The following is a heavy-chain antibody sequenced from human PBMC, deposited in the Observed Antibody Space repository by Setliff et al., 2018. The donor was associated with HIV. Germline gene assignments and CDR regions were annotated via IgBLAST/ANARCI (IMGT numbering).Heavy chain of an antibody. J-gene: IGHJ6*03. CDR1: SGSVSGYY. CDR2: IHSSGST. CDR3: SRGSYYMDV. V-gene: IGHV4-59*08. Sequence: SETLSLTCSVSSGSVSGYYWGWIRQPPGKKLEWIGYIHSSGSTIYSASLKSRVSISVDTSKNQVSLRLSSVTAADTAVYHCSRGSYYMDVWGKGTTVTVTS. D-gene: IGHD3-16*01.